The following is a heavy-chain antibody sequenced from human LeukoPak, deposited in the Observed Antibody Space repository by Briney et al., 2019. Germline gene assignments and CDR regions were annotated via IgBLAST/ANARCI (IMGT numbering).Heavy chain of an antibody. Sequence: GGSLRLSGAAFEFTFSRYWMTWARQGPGKGLDWVAKINQDGGETYYVDSVKGRFTISRDNAKNSLYLQMNSLRAEDTAVYYCARGGYFSTYWGQGTLVTVSS. CDR3: ARGGYFSTY. J-gene: IGHJ4*02. CDR1: EFTFSRYW. V-gene: IGHV3-7*05. CDR2: INQDGGET. D-gene: IGHD3-3*02.